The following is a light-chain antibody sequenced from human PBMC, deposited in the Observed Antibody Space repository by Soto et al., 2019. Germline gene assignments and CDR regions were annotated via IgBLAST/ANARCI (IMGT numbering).Light chain of an antibody. Sequence: DIVMTQSPLSLPVTPGEPASISCRSSQSLLYSNRYNYLDWYLQRPGQPPQLLIYLGSDRASGVPVRFSGSGSGTDFILKISRVEAEDVGVYYCMQALQTPYTFGQGTKLEIK. CDR2: LGS. CDR3: MQALQTPYT. CDR1: QSLLYSNRYNY. J-gene: IGKJ2*01. V-gene: IGKV2-28*01.